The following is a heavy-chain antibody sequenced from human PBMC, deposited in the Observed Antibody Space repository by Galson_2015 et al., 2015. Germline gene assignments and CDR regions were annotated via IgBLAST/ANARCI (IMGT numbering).Heavy chain of an antibody. J-gene: IGHJ4*02. CDR2: IDPSDSYT. V-gene: IGHV5-10-1*01. CDR3: ARHVTGITEQVAANFDY. Sequence: ISCKGSGYSFTSYWISWVRQMPGKGLEWMGRIDPSDSYTNYSPSFQGHVTISADKSISTAYLQWSSLKASDTAMYYCARHVTGITEQVAANFDYWGQGTLVTVSS. D-gene: IGHD6-19*01. CDR1: GYSFTSYW.